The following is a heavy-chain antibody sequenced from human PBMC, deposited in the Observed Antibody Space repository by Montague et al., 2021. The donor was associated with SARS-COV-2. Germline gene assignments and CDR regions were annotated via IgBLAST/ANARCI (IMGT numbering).Heavy chain of an antibody. J-gene: IGHJ4*02. CDR3: ARAQNICFIANCVNHFDL. V-gene: IGHV4-39*07. Sequence: SETLSLTCTVSGGSISSSSYYWGWIRQPPGKGLERIGSIYYSGSTYYNPSLKSRVTISVDTSKNQFSLRLSAVTAADTARYYCARAQNICFIANCVNHFDLWGLGALVTVSS. CDR2: IYYSGST. CDR1: GGSISSSSYY. D-gene: IGHD1-14*01.